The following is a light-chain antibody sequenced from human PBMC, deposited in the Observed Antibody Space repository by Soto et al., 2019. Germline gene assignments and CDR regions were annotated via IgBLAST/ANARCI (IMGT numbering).Light chain of an antibody. CDR2: TNR. V-gene: IGLV1-40*01. J-gene: IGLJ1*01. Sequence: QSVLTQPRSVSGAPGQRVTMSCTGSSSNIGAGYHVHWYQQLPGTAPKLLIYTNRYRPSGVPDRFSGSRSGTSASLAITGLQAEDEADYYCQSYDSSLGYVLGTGTKVTVL. CDR1: SSNIGAGYH. CDR3: QSYDSSLGYV.